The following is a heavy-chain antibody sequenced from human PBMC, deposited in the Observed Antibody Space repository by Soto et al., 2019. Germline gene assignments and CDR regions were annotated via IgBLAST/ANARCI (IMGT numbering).Heavy chain of an antibody. J-gene: IGHJ2*01. V-gene: IGHV4-31*01. D-gene: IGHD2-15*01. CDR1: GGSISTDGYY. Sequence: QVQLQESGPGLVKPSQTLSLSCTVSGGSISTDGYYWNWIRQHPEKGLEWIGYIYHSGSTYYNPSLKSPVFISIDTSKNQFSLTLTSVTAADTAVYYCARDRYCSGGSCYSSWFFDLWGRGTLVTVSS. CDR3: ARDRYCSGGSCYSSWFFDL. CDR2: IYHSGST.